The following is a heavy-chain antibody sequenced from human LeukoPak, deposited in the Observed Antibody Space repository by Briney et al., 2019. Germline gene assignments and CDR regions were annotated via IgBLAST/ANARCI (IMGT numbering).Heavy chain of an antibody. D-gene: IGHD3-22*01. Sequence: GGSLRLSCAASGFTFSSYAMHWVRQAPGKGLEWVAVISYDGSNKYYADSVKGRFTISRDNSKNTLYLQMNSLRAEDTAVYYCARDAYYDSSGYYYFRWFDPWGQGTLVTVSS. J-gene: IGHJ5*02. CDR2: ISYDGSNK. CDR1: GFTFSSYA. V-gene: IGHV3-30-3*01. CDR3: ARDAYYDSSGYYYFRWFDP.